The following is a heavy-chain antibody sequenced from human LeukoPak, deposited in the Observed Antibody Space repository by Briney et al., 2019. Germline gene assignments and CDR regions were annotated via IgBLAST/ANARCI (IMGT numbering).Heavy chain of an antibody. Sequence: SETLSLTCTVSGGSISSYYWSWIRRPPGKGLEWIGYIHYSGSTNYNPSLKSRVTISVDTSKNQFSLKLSSVTAADTAVYYCARAGYTYADYWGQGTLVTVSS. J-gene: IGHJ4*02. CDR2: IHYSGST. D-gene: IGHD5-18*01. CDR3: ARAGYTYADY. CDR1: GGSISSYY. V-gene: IGHV4-59*01.